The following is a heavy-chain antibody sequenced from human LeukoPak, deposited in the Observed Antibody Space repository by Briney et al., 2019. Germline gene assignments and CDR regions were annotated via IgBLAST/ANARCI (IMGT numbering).Heavy chain of an antibody. V-gene: IGHV4-59*12. Sequence: NTSETLSLTCTVSGGSISSYYWSWIRQPPGKGLEWIGYIYYSGSTNYNPSLKSRVTISVDTSKNQFSLKLSSVTAADTAVYYCARGFDSSGYYSRNRDHDAFDIWGQGTMVTVSS. CDR2: IYYSGST. J-gene: IGHJ3*02. CDR3: ARGFDSSGYYSRNRDHDAFDI. CDR1: GGSISSYY. D-gene: IGHD3-22*01.